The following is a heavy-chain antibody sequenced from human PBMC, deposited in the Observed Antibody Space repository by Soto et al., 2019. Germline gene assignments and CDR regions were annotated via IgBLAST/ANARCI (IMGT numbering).Heavy chain of an antibody. Sequence: SETLSLTCTVTGGSITNYYWNWIRQPPGRGLEWIGYIYYSGNTNYNPSLKSRVTISVDTSKNQFSLKLSSVTAADTAVYYCARESLLWFGEAQSGMDVWGQGTTVTVSS. V-gene: IGHV4-59*01. D-gene: IGHD3-10*01. J-gene: IGHJ6*02. CDR2: IYYSGNT. CDR3: ARESLLWFGEAQSGMDV. CDR1: GGSITNYY.